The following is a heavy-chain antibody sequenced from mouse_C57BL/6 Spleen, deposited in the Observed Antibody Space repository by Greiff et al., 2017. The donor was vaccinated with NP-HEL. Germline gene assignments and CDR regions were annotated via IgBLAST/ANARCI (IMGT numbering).Heavy chain of an antibody. Sequence: EVKLMESGGGLVQPGGSLSLSCAASGFTFTDYYMSWVRQPPGKALEWLGFIRNKANGYTTEYSASVKGRFTISRDNSQSILYLQMKSLRAEDKATDVFASYGGLLYYYAMDYWGQGTSVTVSS. V-gene: IGHV7-3*01. CDR3: ASYGGLLYYYAMDY. D-gene: IGHD1-1*01. CDR2: IRNKANGYTT. J-gene: IGHJ4*01. CDR1: GFTFTDYY.